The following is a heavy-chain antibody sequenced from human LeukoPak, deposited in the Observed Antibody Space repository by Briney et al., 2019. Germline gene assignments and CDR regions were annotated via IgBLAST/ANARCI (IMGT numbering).Heavy chain of an antibody. Sequence: PSETLSLTCTVSGGSISSSSYYWGWIRQPPGKGLEWIGSIYYSGSTYYNPSLKSRVTISVDTSKNQFSLKLSSVTAADTAVYYCARERLYCSSTSCYLDWFDPWGQGTLVTVSS. V-gene: IGHV4-39*07. J-gene: IGHJ5*02. CDR1: GGSISSSSYY. CDR2: IYYSGST. D-gene: IGHD2-2*01. CDR3: ARERLYCSSTSCYLDWFDP.